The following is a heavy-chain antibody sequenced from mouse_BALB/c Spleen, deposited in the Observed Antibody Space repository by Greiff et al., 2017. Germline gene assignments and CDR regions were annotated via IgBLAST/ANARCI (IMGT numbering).Heavy chain of an antibody. J-gene: IGHJ4*01. D-gene: IGHD1-1*01. CDR1: GFTFSSYG. CDR2: ISSGGSYT. Sequence: EVRLMESGGDLVKPGGSLKLSCAASGFTFSSYGMSWVRQTPDKRLAWVATISSGGSYTYYPDSVKGRFTISRDNARNILYLQMSSLRSEDTAMYYCAREDYYGSSPYAMDDWGQGTAVTVSS. V-gene: IGHV5-6*01. CDR3: AREDYYGSSPYAMDD.